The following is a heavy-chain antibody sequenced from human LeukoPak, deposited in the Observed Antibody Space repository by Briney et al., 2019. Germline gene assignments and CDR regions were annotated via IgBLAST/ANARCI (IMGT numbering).Heavy chain of an antibody. Sequence: QPGGSLRLSCAASGFTFSSYWMYWVRRDPGKGLVWVSRINSDGTSTNYADSVKGRFTFSRDNAKNTLFLQMNSLRAEDTAVYYCARGGIRFIDYWGQGTLVTVSS. J-gene: IGHJ4*02. CDR1: GFTFSSYW. D-gene: IGHD3-10*01. CDR2: INSDGTST. CDR3: ARGGIRFIDY. V-gene: IGHV3-74*01.